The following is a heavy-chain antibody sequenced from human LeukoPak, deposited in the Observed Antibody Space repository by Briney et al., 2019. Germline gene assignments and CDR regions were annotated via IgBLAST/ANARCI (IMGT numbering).Heavy chain of an antibody. CDR3: ASLYCTHTTCYYFDY. D-gene: IGHD2-2*01. CDR1: GFTFSSYW. CDR2: INSDGRGT. Sequence: GGSLRLSCEASGFTFSSYWMHWVRQAPGKEVVWVARINSDGRGTTHADSVMGRFTISRDNARNSLYLQMNSLRAEDTAVYYCASLYCTHTTCYYFDYWGQGTLVSVSS. V-gene: IGHV3-74*01. J-gene: IGHJ4*02.